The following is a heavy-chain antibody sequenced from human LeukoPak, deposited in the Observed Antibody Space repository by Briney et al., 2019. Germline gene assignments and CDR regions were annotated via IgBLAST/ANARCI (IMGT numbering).Heavy chain of an antibody. CDR1: GYTFTSYD. J-gene: IGHJ4*02. Sequence: ASVKVSCKASGYTFTSYDINWVRQATGQGLEWMGWMNPNSGNTGYAQKFQGRVTMTRNTSISTAYMELSSLRSEDTAVYYCATDYYGSGSYYCWGQGTLVTVSS. CDR3: ATDYYGSGSYYC. CDR2: MNPNSGNT. D-gene: IGHD3-10*01. V-gene: IGHV1-8*01.